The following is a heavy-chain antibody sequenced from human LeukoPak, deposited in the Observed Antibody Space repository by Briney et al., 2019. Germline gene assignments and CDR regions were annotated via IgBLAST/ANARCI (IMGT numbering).Heavy chain of an antibody. V-gene: IGHV3-33*06. CDR1: GFTFSSYG. J-gene: IGHJ4*02. Sequence: PGGSLRLSCAASGFTFSSYGMHWVRQAPGKGLEWVAVIWYDGSNKYYADSVKGRFTISRDNSKNTLYLQMNSLRVDDTAVYYCAKVVNYGLDPFGYWGQGILVTVSS. D-gene: IGHD5-24*01. CDR3: AKVVNYGLDPFGY. CDR2: IWYDGSNK.